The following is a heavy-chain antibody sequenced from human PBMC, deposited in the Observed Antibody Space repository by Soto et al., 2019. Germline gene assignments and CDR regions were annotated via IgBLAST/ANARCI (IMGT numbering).Heavy chain of an antibody. V-gene: IGHV4-34*01. CDR2: INHSGST. Sequence: PSETLSLTCAVYVGSLSGHDWSWIRQPPGKGLEWIGEINHSGSTKYNLSLKSRVTISVDTSKNQFSLKLSSVTAADTAVYYCARVSGDFYYYGMDVWGQGTTVTVSS. D-gene: IGHD6-25*01. CDR3: ARVSGDFYYYGMDV. J-gene: IGHJ6*02. CDR1: VGSLSGHD.